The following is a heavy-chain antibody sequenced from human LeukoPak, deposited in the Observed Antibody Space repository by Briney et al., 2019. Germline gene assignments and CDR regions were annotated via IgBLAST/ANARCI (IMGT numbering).Heavy chain of an antibody. CDR3: ARDTNGFDY. D-gene: IGHD2-8*01. V-gene: IGHV4-59*01. CDR1: GGSFSGYY. Sequence: PSETLSLTCAVYGGSFSGYYWSWIRQPPGKGLEWIGYIYYSGSTNYNPSLKSRVTISVDTSKNQFSLKLSSVTAADTAVYYCARDTNGFDYWGQGTLVTVSS. J-gene: IGHJ4*02. CDR2: IYYSGST.